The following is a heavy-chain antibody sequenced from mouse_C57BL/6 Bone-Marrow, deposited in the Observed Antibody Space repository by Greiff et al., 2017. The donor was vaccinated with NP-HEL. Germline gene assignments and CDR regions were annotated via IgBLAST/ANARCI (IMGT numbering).Heavy chain of an antibody. CDR2: IHPNSGST. Sequence: QVQLQQPGAELVKPGASVKLSCKASGSTFTSYWMHWVKQRPGQGLEWIGMIHPNSGSTNYNEKFKSKATLTVDKSSSTAYMQLSSLTSEDSAVYYCARDYYGSPFAYWGQGTLVTVSA. D-gene: IGHD1-1*01. CDR3: ARDYYGSPFAY. J-gene: IGHJ3*01. V-gene: IGHV1-64*01. CDR1: GSTFTSYW.